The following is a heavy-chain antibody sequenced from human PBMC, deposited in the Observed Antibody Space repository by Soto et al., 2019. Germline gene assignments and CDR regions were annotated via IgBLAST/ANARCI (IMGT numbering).Heavy chain of an antibody. CDR2: IWYDGSNK. D-gene: IGHD3-16*01. V-gene: IGHV3-33*01. CDR1: GFTFSSYG. J-gene: IGHJ4*02. Sequence: PGGSLRLSCAASGFTFSSYGMHWVRQAPGEGLEWVAVIWYDGSNKYYADSVKGRFTISRDNSKNTLYLQMNSLRAEDTAVYCCARDTSLRFGSPDYWGQGTLVTVSS. CDR3: ARDTSLRFGSPDY.